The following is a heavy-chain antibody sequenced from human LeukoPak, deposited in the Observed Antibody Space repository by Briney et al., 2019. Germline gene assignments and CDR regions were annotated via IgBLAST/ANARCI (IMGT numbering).Heavy chain of an antibody. CDR1: GYTFTGYY. CDR2: INPNSGAT. CDR3: VPTYSSGWYYLDY. J-gene: IGHJ4*02. V-gene: IGHV1-2*02. D-gene: IGHD6-19*01. Sequence: ASVKVSFKASGYTFTGYYMQWVRQAPGQGLEWMGWINPNSGATDYAQKFQGRVTMTRDTSISTAYMGLSRLRSDDTAVYYCVPTYSSGWYYLDYWGQGTLVTVSS.